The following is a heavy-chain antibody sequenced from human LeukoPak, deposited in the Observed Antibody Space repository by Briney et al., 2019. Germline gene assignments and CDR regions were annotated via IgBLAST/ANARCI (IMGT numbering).Heavy chain of an antibody. Sequence: ASVKLSCKASGYTFTSYYMHWVRQAPGQGLEWMGILNPSCGSTSYAQKFQGSVTMTRDTSTSTVYMELSSLRSDDTAVYYCARSITMVRGVIIPTLYYFDYWGQGTLVTVSS. CDR3: ARSITMVRGVIIPTLYYFDY. CDR1: GYTFTSYY. D-gene: IGHD3-10*01. V-gene: IGHV1-46*01. J-gene: IGHJ4*02. CDR2: LNPSCGST.